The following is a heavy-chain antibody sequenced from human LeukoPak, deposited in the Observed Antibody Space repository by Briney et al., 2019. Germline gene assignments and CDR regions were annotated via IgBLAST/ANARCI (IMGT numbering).Heavy chain of an antibody. CDR1: GFTFSRYA. D-gene: IGHD6-19*01. CDR2: IWSDGSNK. CDR3: ARDPPGSGWAFWS. J-gene: IGHJ4*02. Sequence: PGGSLRLSCAASGFTFSRYAMHWVRQAPGKGLEWVAVIWSDGSNKYYADSVKGRFTISRDNSKSTLYLQMNSLRVEDTSVYFCARDPPGSGWAFWSWGQGTLVTVSS. V-gene: IGHV3-33*01.